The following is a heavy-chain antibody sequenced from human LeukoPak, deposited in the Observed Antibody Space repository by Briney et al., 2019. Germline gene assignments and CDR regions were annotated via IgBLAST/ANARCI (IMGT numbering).Heavy chain of an antibody. CDR2: IYYSGST. D-gene: IGHD1-26*01. CDR1: GGSISSYY. J-gene: IGHJ3*02. V-gene: IGHV4-59*08. CDR3: ARGYSGSFSNAFDI. Sequence: SETLSPTCTVSGGSISSYYWCWIRQPPGKGLEWIGYIYYSGSTNYNPSLKSRVTISVDTSKNQFSLKLSSVTAADTAVYYCARGYSGSFSNAFDIWGQGTMVTVSS.